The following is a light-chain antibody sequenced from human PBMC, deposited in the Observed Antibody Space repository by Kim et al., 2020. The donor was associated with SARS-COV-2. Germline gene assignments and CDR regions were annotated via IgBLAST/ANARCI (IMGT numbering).Light chain of an antibody. CDR3: QSFDSSLNGWV. J-gene: IGLJ3*02. CDR2: ANN. Sequence: QSVVTQPPSVSGAPGQRVTISCTGTSSNIGAGYDVHWFQQLPGTAPKLLIHANNNRPSGVPDRFSGSKSGSSASLAITGLQAEDEGDYNCQSFDSSLNGWVFGGGTQLTVL. V-gene: IGLV1-40*01. CDR1: SSNIGAGYD.